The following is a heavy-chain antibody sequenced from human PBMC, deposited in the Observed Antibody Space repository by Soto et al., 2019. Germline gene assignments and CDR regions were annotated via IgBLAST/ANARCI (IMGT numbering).Heavy chain of an antibody. V-gene: IGHV1-24*01. CDR3: ATFRSFPPQPDP. J-gene: IGHJ5*02. D-gene: IGHD1-26*01. CDR1: GYTLTELS. CDR2: FDPEDGET. Sequence: ASVKVSCKVSGYTLTELSMHWVRQAPGKGLEWMGGFDPEDGETIYAQKFQGRVTMTEDTSTDTAYMELSSLRSEDTAVYYCATFRSFPPQPDPWGQGTLVTVSS.